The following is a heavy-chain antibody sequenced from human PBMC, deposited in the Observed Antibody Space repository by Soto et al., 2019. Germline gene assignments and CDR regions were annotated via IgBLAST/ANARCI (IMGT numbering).Heavy chain of an antibody. CDR1: GGSFSGYY. J-gene: IGHJ5*02. CDR3: ARETYGDYVGYFDP. Sequence: PSETLSLTCVVYGGSFSGYYWSWIRQPPGKGPEWIGEINHSGSTNYNPSLKSRVTISVDTSKNQFSLKVSSVTAADTAVYYCARETYGDYVGYFDPWGQGTLVTVSS. CDR2: INHSGST. V-gene: IGHV4-34*01. D-gene: IGHD4-17*01.